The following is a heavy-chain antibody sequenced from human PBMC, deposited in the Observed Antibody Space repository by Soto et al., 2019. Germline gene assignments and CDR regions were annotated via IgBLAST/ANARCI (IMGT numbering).Heavy chain of an antibody. CDR1: GGSISSSNW. CDR3: ARDDSYYDSSGYSGNV. CDR2: ICHSGST. Sequence: PSETLSLTCAVSGGSISSSNWWSWVRQPPGKGLEWIGEICHSGSTNYNPSLKSRVTISVDKSKNQFSLKLSSVTAADTAVYYCARDDSYYDSSGYSGNVWGQGTTVTVSS. D-gene: IGHD3-22*01. J-gene: IGHJ6*02. V-gene: IGHV4-4*02.